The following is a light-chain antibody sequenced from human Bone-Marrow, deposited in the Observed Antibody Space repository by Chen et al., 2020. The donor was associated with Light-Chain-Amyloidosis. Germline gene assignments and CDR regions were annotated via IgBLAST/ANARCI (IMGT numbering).Light chain of an antibody. V-gene: IGLV1-40*01. J-gene: IGLJ3*02. CDR3: QSYDTSLSGRV. Sequence: QSVLSQPPSVSGPAGQRFTISCTGSSPNIGAGYDVHWYQQLPGTAPKLLIYDNTNRPSGVPDRSSASKAGTSASLASTGLQAEDEADYYCQSYDTSLSGRVFGGGTKLTVL. CDR2: DNT. CDR1: SPNIGAGYD.